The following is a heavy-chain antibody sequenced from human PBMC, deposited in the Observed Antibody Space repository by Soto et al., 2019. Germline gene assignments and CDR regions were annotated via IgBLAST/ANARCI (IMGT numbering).Heavy chain of an antibody. J-gene: IGHJ6*03. CDR1: GYTFTSYD. CDR3: ARGPPVDTAMGANYYYYYMDV. V-gene: IGHV1-8*01. CDR2: MNPNSGNT. D-gene: IGHD5-18*01. Sequence: ASVKVSCKASGYTFTSYDINWVRQATGQGLEWMGWMNPNSGNTGYAQKFKGRVTMTRNTSISTAYMKLSSLRSEDTAVYYCARGPPVDTAMGANYYYYYMDVWGKGTTVTVSS.